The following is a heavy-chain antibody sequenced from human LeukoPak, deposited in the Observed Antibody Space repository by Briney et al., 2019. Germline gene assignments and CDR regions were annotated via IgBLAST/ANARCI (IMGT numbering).Heavy chain of an antibody. CDR3: AREGRYCSGGSCYSVADY. CDR2: IIPILGIA. CDR1: GGTFSSYA. Sequence: SVKVSCKASGGTFSSYAISWVRQAPGQGLEWMGRIIPILGIANYAQKFQGRVTITADKSTSTAYMELSSLRSEDTAVYYCAREGRYCSGGSCYSVADYWGQGTLVTVPS. J-gene: IGHJ4*02. D-gene: IGHD2-15*01. V-gene: IGHV1-69*04.